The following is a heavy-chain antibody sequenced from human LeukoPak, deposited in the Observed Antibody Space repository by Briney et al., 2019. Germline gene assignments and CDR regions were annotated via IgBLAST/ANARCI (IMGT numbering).Heavy chain of an antibody. CDR1: GGTFSSYA. V-gene: IGHV1-69*05. CDR2: IIPIFGTA. CDR3: ARRRGSGSYYYDY. Sequence: SVKVSCKASGGTFSSYAISWVRQAPGQRLEWMGRIIPIFGTANYAQKFQGRVTITTDESTSTAYMELSSLRSEDTAVYYCARRRGSGSYYYDYWGQGTLVTVSS. J-gene: IGHJ4*02. D-gene: IGHD3-10*01.